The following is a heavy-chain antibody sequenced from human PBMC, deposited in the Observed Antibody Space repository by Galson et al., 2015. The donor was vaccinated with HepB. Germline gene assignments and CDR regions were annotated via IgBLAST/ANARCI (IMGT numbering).Heavy chain of an antibody. V-gene: IGHV1-18*01. CDR2: ISAYNGNT. CDR1: GYTFTSYG. J-gene: IGHJ6*02. Sequence: SVKVSCKASGYTFTSYGISWVRQAPGQGLEWMGWISAYNGNTNYAQKLQGRVTMTTDTSTSTAYMELRSLRSDDTAAYYCARVAGNRIVVVVAASGDDYGMDVRGQGTTVTVSS. CDR3: ARVAGNRIVVVVAASGDDYGMDV. D-gene: IGHD2-15*01.